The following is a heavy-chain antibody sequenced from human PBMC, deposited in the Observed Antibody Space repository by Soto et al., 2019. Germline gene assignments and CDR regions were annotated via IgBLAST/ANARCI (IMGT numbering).Heavy chain of an antibody. J-gene: IGHJ6*02. CDR3: AILVYYSSTSCYYYFCMDV. V-gene: IGHV1-69*06. Sequence: SVKVSCKASGCTFSSYAISWVRQAPGQGPEWMGGIIPNFGQANYAQKFEGRVTMTADTSTNTAYMELRSLRSEDTALYYCAILVYYSSTSCYYYFCMDVGGQGTTVTVSS. CDR1: GCTFSSYA. CDR2: IIPNFGQA. D-gene: IGHD2-2*01.